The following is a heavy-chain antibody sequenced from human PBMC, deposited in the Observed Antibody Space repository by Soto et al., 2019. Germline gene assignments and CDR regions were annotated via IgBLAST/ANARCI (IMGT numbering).Heavy chain of an antibody. J-gene: IGHJ4*02. CDR1: GYSFTSYW. CDR3: ASTGTYYYDSSGYSPLDY. D-gene: IGHD3-22*01. CDR2: IDPSDSYT. V-gene: IGHV5-10-1*01. Sequence: GESLKISCKGSGYSFTSYWISWVRQMPGKGLEWMGRIDPSDSYTNYSPSFQGHVTISADKSISTAYLQWSSLKASDTAMYYCASTGTYYYDSSGYSPLDYWGQGTLVTVSS.